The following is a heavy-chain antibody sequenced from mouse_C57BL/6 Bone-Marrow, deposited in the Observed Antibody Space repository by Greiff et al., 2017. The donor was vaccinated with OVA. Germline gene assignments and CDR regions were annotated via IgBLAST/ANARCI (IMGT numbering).Heavy chain of an antibody. J-gene: IGHJ2*01. D-gene: IGHD2-4*01. V-gene: IGHV5-6*01. CDR3: ARQRGLRRFDY. CDR1: GFTFSSYG. CDR2: ISSGGSYT. Sequence: EVQLVESGGDLVKPGGSLKLSCAASGFTFSSYGMSWVRQTPDKRLEWVATISSGGSYTYYPDSVKGRFTISRDNAKNTLYLQMSSLKSEDTAMYYCARQRGLRRFDYWGQGTTLTVSS.